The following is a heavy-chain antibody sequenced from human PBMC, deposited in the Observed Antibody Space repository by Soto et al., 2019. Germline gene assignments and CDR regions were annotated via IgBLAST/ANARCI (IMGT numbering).Heavy chain of an antibody. D-gene: IGHD2-2*01. CDR3: ASSSSVVPPINY. Sequence: SVKVSCKASGGTFSSYTISWVRQAPGQGLEWMGRIIPILGIANYAQKFQGRVTITADKSTSTAYMELSSLRSEDTAVYYCASSSSVVPPINYWGQGTLVTVSS. CDR1: GGTFSSYT. V-gene: IGHV1-69*02. CDR2: IIPILGIA. J-gene: IGHJ4*02.